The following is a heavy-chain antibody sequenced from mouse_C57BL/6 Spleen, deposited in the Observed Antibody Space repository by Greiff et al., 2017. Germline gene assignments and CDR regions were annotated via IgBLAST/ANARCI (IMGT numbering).Heavy chain of an antibody. J-gene: IGHJ2*01. CDR1: GYAFSSSW. D-gene: IGHD2-3*01. Sequence: QVQLQQSGPELVKPGASVKISCKASGYAFSSSWMNWVKQRPGQGLEWIGRIYPGVGDTNYNGKFKGKATLTAAKSSSTACLQLSSLTSEDSAVYFCARRKGYSYYFDYWGQGTTLTVSS. CDR3: ARRKGYSYYFDY. V-gene: IGHV1-82*01. CDR2: IYPGVGDT.